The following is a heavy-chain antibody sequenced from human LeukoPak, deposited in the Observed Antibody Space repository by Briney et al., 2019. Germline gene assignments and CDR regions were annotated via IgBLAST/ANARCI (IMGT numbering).Heavy chain of an antibody. CDR2: IYHSGST. CDR3: ARVVGVPAAILDY. V-gene: IGHV4-38-2*02. Sequence: PSETLSLTCTVSGGSISSGYYWGWIRQPPGKGLEWIGSIYHSGSTYYNPSLKSRVTISVDTSKNQLSLKLSSVTAADTAVYYCARVVGVPAAILDYWGQGTLVTVSS. D-gene: IGHD2-2*01. CDR1: GGSISSGYY. J-gene: IGHJ4*02.